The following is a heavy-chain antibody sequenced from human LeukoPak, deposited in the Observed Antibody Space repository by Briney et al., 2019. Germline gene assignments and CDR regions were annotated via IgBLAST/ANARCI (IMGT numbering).Heavy chain of an antibody. V-gene: IGHV3-21*01. D-gene: IGHD6-19*01. CDR1: GFTFSGSA. J-gene: IGHJ4*02. Sequence: GGSLRLSCAASGFTFSGSAMHWVRQAPGKGLEWVSSISSSSSYIYYADSVKGRFTISRDNAKNSLYLQMNSLRAEDTAVYYCARDDSSGWYYSLGYWGQGTLVTVSS. CDR2: ISSSSSYI. CDR3: ARDDSSGWYYSLGY.